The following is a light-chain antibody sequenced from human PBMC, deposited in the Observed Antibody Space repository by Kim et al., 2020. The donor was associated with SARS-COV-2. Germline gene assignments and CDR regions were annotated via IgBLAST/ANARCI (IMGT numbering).Light chain of an antibody. V-gene: IGLV2-14*03. CDR2: DVS. Sequence: GQSITISCTGTDSDVDDYNYVSWYQQHPGKAPKLMIYDVSQRPSGVANRFSGSKSGNTASLAISGLQAEDEAAYYCSSYTSSSTWVFGGGTRVTVL. CDR3: SSYTSSSTWV. CDR1: DSDVDDYNY. J-gene: IGLJ3*02.